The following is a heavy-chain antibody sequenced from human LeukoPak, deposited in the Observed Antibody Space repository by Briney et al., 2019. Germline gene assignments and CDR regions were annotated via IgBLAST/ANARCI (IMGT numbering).Heavy chain of an antibody. CDR1: GFTFSSYW. CDR2: INSDGSST. V-gene: IGHV3-74*01. D-gene: IGHD4-17*01. Sequence: GGSLRLSCAASGFTFSSYWMQWVRQAPGKGLVWVSRINSDGSSTSYADSVKGRFTISRDNAKNSLYLQMNSLRAEDTAVYYCARKVEVDNGDYIDWFDPWGQGTLVTVSS. CDR3: ARKVEVDNGDYIDWFDP. J-gene: IGHJ5*02.